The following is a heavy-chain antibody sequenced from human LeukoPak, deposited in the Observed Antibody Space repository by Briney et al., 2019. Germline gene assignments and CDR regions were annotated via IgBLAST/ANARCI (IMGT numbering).Heavy chain of an antibody. Sequence: PGGSLRLSCAASGFTFSNYGMHWVRQAPGKGLEWVSVIYSGGSTYYADSVKGRFSISRDNSKNTVYLQMNSLRAEDTAVYYCARVRDGYFIDYWGQGTLVTVSS. J-gene: IGHJ4*02. D-gene: IGHD5-24*01. CDR3: ARVRDGYFIDY. CDR1: GFTFSNYG. V-gene: IGHV3-66*01. CDR2: IYSGGST.